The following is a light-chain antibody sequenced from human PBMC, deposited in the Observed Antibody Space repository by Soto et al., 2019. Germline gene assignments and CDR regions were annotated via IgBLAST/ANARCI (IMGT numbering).Light chain of an antibody. CDR3: QQSYSTLFT. V-gene: IGKV1-39*01. Sequence: GDRVTITCRASQSISSYLNWYQQKPGKAPKLLIYAASSLQSGVPSRFSGSGSGTDFTLTISSLQPEDFATYYCQQSYSTLFTFGPGTKVDIK. CDR1: QSISSY. J-gene: IGKJ3*01. CDR2: AAS.